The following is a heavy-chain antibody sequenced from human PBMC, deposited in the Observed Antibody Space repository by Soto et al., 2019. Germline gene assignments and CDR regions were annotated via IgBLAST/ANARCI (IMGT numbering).Heavy chain of an antibody. J-gene: IGHJ6*02. CDR2: IRSKAYGGTT. CDR3: TRPRSSITMVRGVMPPFMDV. V-gene: IGHV3-49*03. CDR1: GFTFGDYA. D-gene: IGHD3-10*01. Sequence: GGSLRLSCTASGFTFGDYAMSWFRQAPGKGLEWVGFIRSKAYGGTTEYAASVKGRFTISRDDSKSIAYLQMNSLKTEDTAVYYCTRPRSSITMVRGVMPPFMDVWGQGTTVTDS.